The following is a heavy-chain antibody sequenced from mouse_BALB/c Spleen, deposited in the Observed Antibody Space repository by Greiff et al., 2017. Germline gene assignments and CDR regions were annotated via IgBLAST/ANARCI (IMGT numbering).Heavy chain of an antibody. J-gene: IGHJ3*01. CDR1: GYTFTSYW. V-gene: IGHV1S81*02. Sequence: VQLQQPGAELVKPGASVKLSCKASGYTFTSYWMHWVKQRPGQGLEWIGEINPSNGRTNYNEKFKSKATLTVDKSSSTAYMQLSSLTSEDSAVYYCARDWDVWFAYWGQGTLVTVSA. D-gene: IGHD4-1*01. CDR3: ARDWDVWFAY. CDR2: INPSNGRT.